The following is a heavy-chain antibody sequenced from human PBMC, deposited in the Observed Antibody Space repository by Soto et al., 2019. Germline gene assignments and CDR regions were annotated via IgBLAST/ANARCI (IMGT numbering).Heavy chain of an antibody. V-gene: IGHV4-30-4*01. Sequence: SETLSLTCTVSGGSISSGDYYWSWIRQPPGKGLEWIGYIYYSGGTYYNPSLKSRVTISVDTSKNQFSLKLSSVTAADTAVYYCARDLYDSSGYYYRYNWFDPWGQGTLVTVSS. D-gene: IGHD3-22*01. CDR3: ARDLYDSSGYYYRYNWFDP. CDR2: IYYSGGT. J-gene: IGHJ5*02. CDR1: GGSISSGDYY.